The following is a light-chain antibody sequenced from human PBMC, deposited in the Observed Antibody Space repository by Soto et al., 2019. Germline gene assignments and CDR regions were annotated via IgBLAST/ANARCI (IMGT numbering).Light chain of an antibody. J-gene: IGKJ1*01. CDR2: DAS. CDR3: QHYNNWPRT. Sequence: ETVMTQSPATLSVSPWERVTLSCRASQSVSSNLAWYQQKVGQAPRLLIYDASTRATGIPARFSGSGSGTEFTLTISSLQSEDFAIYHCQHYNNWPRTFGQGTKVEIK. CDR1: QSVSSN. V-gene: IGKV3-15*01.